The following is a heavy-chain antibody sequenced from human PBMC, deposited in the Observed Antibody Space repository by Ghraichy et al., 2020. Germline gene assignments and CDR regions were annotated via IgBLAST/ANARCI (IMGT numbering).Heavy chain of an antibody. CDR1: GFTFSDYY. Sequence: GGSLRLSCAASGFTFSDYYMSWIRQAPGKGLEWVSYISSSSSYTNYADSVKGRFTISRDNAKNSLYLQMNSLRAEDTAVYYCARTPEIAAAGTGGYYFDYWGQGTLVTVSS. D-gene: IGHD6-13*01. CDR3: ARTPEIAAAGTGGYYFDY. CDR2: ISSSSSYT. J-gene: IGHJ4*02. V-gene: IGHV3-11*06.